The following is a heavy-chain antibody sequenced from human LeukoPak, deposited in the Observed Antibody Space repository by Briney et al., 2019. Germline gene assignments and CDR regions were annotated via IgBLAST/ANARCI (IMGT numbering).Heavy chain of an antibody. CDR1: GFTFSSYE. CDR2: ISSSGSTI. V-gene: IGHV3-48*03. D-gene: IGHD3-3*01. Sequence: GGSLRLSCAASGFTFSSYEMNWVRQAPGKGLERVSYISSSGSTIYYADSVKGRFTISRDNAKNSLYLQMNSLRAEDTAVYYCARVQSDYDFWSGYYKYLDYWGQGTLVTVSS. CDR3: ARVQSDYDFWSGYYKYLDY. J-gene: IGHJ4*02.